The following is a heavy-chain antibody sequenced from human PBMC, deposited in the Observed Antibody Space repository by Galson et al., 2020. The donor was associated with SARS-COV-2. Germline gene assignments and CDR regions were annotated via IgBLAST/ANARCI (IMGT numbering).Heavy chain of an antibody. CDR3: AREAVTGVDAFDI. Sequence: VSCKASGYTFNSFSIHWVRQAPGQGLEWMGWVNTHNDNTNYAQKLRGRVTMTTDTSTSTAYMELRSLRSDDTAVYYCAREAVTGVDAFDIWGQGTMVTVSS. CDR1: GYTFNSFS. V-gene: IGHV1-18*01. D-gene: IGHD4-17*01. J-gene: IGHJ3*02. CDR2: VNTHNDNT.